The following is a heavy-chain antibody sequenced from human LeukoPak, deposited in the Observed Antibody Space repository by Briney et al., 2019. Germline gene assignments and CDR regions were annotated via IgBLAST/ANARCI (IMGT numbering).Heavy chain of an antibody. V-gene: IGHV3-74*01. CDR3: AKDRPNYYGSNGHYYKLNGDC. CDR1: GFTLTPYW. CDR2: INSDGRDT. J-gene: IGHJ4*02. Sequence: GGSLRLSCEAAGFTLTPYWIHWVRQAPGKGLVWVARINSDGRDTGYADSVKGRFTISRDNSDNTLYLQMNSLRAEDTAVYYCAKDRPNYYGSNGHYYKLNGDCWGQGTLVTVSS. D-gene: IGHD3-22*01.